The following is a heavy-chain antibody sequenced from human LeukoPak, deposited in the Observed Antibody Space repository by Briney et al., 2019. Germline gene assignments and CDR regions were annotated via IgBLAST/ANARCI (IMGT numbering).Heavy chain of an antibody. CDR2: IYCSGST. Sequence: SETLSLTCTVSGGSISSYYWNWIRQPPGKGLEWIGYIYCSGSTNYNPSLKSRVTISVDTSKNQFSLKLSSVTAADTAVYYCARGGWYPESFQHWGQGALVTVSS. CDR1: GGSISSYY. J-gene: IGHJ1*01. CDR3: ARGGWYPESFQH. D-gene: IGHD6-19*01. V-gene: IGHV4-59*01.